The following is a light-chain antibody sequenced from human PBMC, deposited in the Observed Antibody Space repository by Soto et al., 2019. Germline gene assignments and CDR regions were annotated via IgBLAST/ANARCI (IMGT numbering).Light chain of an antibody. Sequence: GDRVTITCRASQSISGWLAWYQQKPGKAPKLLIYDASSLESGVPSRFSGSGSGTEFTLTISSLQPDDFATYYCQQYNSYSLTFGQGTRLENK. V-gene: IGKV1-5*01. CDR2: DAS. CDR3: QQYNSYSLT. J-gene: IGKJ5*01. CDR1: QSISGW.